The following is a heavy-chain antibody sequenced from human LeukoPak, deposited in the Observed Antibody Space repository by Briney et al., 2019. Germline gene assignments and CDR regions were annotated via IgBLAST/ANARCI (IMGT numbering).Heavy chain of an antibody. CDR1: GYTFTGYY. CDR3: ARRDGYNYGDIYYFDY. D-gene: IGHD5-24*01. Sequence: ASVKVSCKASGYTFTGYYMHWVRQAPGQGLEWMGWINPNSGGTNYAQKFQGRVAMTRDTSISTAYMELSRLRSDDTAVYYCARRDGYNYGDIYYFDYWGRGTLVTVSS. V-gene: IGHV1-2*02. J-gene: IGHJ4*02. CDR2: INPNSGGT.